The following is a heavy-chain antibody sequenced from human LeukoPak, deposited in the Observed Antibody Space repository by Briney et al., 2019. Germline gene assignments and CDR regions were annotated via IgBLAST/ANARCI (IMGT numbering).Heavy chain of an antibody. CDR2: ISNTSSYI. J-gene: IGHJ4*02. Sequence: GGSLRLSGAASGFTFSSYSMNWVRQAPGKGREGGSSISNTSSYIYYADSVKGRFTISRDNAKNSLYLQMNSLRAEDTAVYYCARGTAAGSHDFDYWGQGTLVTVSS. CDR3: ARGTAAGSHDFDY. CDR1: GFTFSSYS. D-gene: IGHD6-13*01. V-gene: IGHV3-21*01.